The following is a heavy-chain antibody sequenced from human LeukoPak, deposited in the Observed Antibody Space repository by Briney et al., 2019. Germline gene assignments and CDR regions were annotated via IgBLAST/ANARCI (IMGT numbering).Heavy chain of an antibody. CDR2: INPSGGST. Sequence: GASVKVSCKSSGYTFTGYYMHWVRQAPGQGLEWMGIINPSGGSTSYAQKFQGRVTMTRDMSTSTVYMELSSLRSEDTAVYYCARDQVAVAGAEFDYWGQGTLVTVSS. D-gene: IGHD6-19*01. CDR3: ARDQVAVAGAEFDY. V-gene: IGHV1-46*01. CDR1: GYTFTGYY. J-gene: IGHJ4*02.